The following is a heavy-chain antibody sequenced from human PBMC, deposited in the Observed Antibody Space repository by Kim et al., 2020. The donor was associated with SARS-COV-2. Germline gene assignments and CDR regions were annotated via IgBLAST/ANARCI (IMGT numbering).Heavy chain of an antibody. V-gene: IGHV3-48*03. CDR2: ISSSGSTI. D-gene: IGHD2-2*01. CDR3: ARDGVVPAAIRAAFDY. J-gene: IGHJ4*02. CDR1: GFTFSSYE. Sequence: GGSLRLSCAASGFTFSSYEMNWVRQAPGKGLEWVSYISSSGSTIYYADSVKGRFTISRDNAKNSLYLQMNSLRAEDTAVYYCARDGVVPAAIRAAFDYWGQGTLVPSPQ.